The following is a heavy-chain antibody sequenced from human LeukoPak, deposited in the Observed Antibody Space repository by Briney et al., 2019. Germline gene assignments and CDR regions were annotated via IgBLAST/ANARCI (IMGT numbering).Heavy chain of an antibody. J-gene: IGHJ4*02. V-gene: IGHV3-7*03. Sequence: GGSLRLSCAASGFTFTSYWMSWVRQAPGKGLEWVAHIKQDGSEKYYVDSVKGRFTISRDNAKNSLYLQVNSLRAEDTAVYYCARSNGVTMVRGIIIRALDYWGQGTLVTVSS. CDR3: ARSNGVTMVRGIIIRALDY. D-gene: IGHD3-10*01. CDR1: GFTFTSYW. CDR2: IKQDGSEK.